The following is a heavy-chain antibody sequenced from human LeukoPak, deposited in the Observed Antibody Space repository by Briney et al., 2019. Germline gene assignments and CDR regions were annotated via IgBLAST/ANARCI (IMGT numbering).Heavy chain of an antibody. CDR1: GGSFSGYY. D-gene: IGHD4-17*01. CDR2: INHSGST. CDR3: ARLYGDYVGSDVG. V-gene: IGHV4-34*01. Sequence: SETLSLTCAVYGGSFSGYYWSWIRQPPGKGLEWIGEINHSGSTNYNPSLKSRVTISVDTSKNQFSLKLSSVTAADTAVYYCARLYGDYVGSDVGWGQAALPSVSS. J-gene: IGHJ4*02.